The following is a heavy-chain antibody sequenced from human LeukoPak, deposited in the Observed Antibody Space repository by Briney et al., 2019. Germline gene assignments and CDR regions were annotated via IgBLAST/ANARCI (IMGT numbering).Heavy chain of an antibody. D-gene: IGHD6-19*01. CDR3: ARDAPMRLAGTLEGYSY. CDR1: GYTFTGYY. CDR2: INPNSGGT. V-gene: IGHV1-2*02. J-gene: IGHJ4*02. Sequence: ASVKVSCKASGYTFTGYYMHWVRQAPGQGLEWMGWINPNSGGTNYAQKLQGRVTMTTDTSTSTAYMELWSLRSDDTAVYYCARDAPMRLAGTLEGYSYWGQGTLVTVSS.